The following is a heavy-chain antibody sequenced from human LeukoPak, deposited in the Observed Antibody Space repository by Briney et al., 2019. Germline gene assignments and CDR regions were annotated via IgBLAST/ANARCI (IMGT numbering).Heavy chain of an antibody. CDR2: ISWNSGSI. CDR3: AKEGGYHYFDY. J-gene: IGHJ4*02. V-gene: IGHV3-9*01. D-gene: IGHD3-22*01. CDR1: GFTFDDYA. Sequence: GGSLRLSCAASGFTFDDYAMHWVRQAPGKGLEWVSGISWNSGSIGYADSVKGRFTISRDNAKNSLYLQMNSLRAEDTALYYCAKEGGYHYFDYWGQGTLVTVSS.